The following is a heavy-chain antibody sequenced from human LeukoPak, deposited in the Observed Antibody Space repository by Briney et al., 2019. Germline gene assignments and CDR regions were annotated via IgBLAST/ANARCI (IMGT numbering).Heavy chain of an antibody. D-gene: IGHD3-22*01. Sequence: GGSLRLSCAASGFTFSSYAMSWVRQAPGKGLEWVSAISGSGGSTYYADSVKGRFTISRDNAKNTLYLQMNSLRAEDTAVYYCAWPGYYYDSSGYFIWGQGTLVTVSS. V-gene: IGHV3-23*01. CDR1: GFTFSSYA. CDR3: AWPGYYYDSSGYFI. J-gene: IGHJ4*02. CDR2: ISGSGGST.